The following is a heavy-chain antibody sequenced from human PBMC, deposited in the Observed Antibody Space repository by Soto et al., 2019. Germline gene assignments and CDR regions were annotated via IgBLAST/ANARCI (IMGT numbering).Heavy chain of an antibody. D-gene: IGHD6-19*01. Sequence: ASVKVSCKASGGTFISYAISWVRQAPGQGLEWMGGIIPIFGTANYAQKFQGRVTITADESTSTAYMERSSLRSEDTAVYYCARDTLGAVAGNAVVAWFDPWGQGTLVTVSS. CDR3: ARDTLGAVAGNAVVAWFDP. CDR1: GGTFISYA. CDR2: IIPIFGTA. V-gene: IGHV1-69*13. J-gene: IGHJ5*02.